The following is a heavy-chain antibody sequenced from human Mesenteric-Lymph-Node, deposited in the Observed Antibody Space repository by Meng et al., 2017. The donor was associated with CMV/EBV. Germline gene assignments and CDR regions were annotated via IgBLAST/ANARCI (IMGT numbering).Heavy chain of an antibody. CDR1: GGSISSGGYY. D-gene: IGHD3-3*01. V-gene: IGHV4-31*03. CDR3: ARGVSIFGVYLSWYFDL. J-gene: IGHJ2*01. CDR2: IFYSGST. Sequence: SETLSLTCTVSGGSISSGGYYWSWIRQHPGKGLEWIGYIFYSGSTYYNPSLKSRVTISVDTSKNQFSLKLSSVTAADTAVYYCARGVSIFGVYLSWYFDLWGRGTLVTVSS.